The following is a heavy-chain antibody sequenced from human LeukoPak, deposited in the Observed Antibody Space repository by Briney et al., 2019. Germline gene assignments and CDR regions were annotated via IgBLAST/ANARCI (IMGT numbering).Heavy chain of an antibody. CDR3: VGTIASRGSEY. Sequence: GGSLRLSCAASGFTFSSYVMTWVRQAPGMGLVWVSRLPPDELGIIYADSVKGRFTVSRDNAKNTVYLQMNNLRVDDTAMYYCVGTIASRGSEYWGQGALVTVSP. D-gene: IGHD6-6*01. V-gene: IGHV3-74*01. J-gene: IGHJ4*02. CDR1: GFTFSSYV. CDR2: LPPDELGI.